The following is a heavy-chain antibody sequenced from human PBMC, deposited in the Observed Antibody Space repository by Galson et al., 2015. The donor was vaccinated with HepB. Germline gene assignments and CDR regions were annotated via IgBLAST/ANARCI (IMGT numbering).Heavy chain of an antibody. V-gene: IGHV3-15*01. J-gene: IGHJ4*01. CDR1: GFTFSNAW. Sequence: SLRLSCAASGFTFSNAWMSWVRQAPGKGLEWVGRIKSKTDGGTTDYAAPVKGRFTISRDDSKNTLYLQMNSLKTEDTAVYYCTTSPTNDYGDYHVSDYSGRSTLVTVS. D-gene: IGHD4-17*01. CDR2: IKSKTDGGTT. CDR3: TTSPTNDYGDYHVSDY.